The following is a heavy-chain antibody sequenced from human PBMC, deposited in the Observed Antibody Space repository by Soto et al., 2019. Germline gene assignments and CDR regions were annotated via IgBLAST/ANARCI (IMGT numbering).Heavy chain of an antibody. Sequence: EVQLVESGGGLVRPGGSLRLSCEASGFIFGNYSMNWVRQAPGKGLEWVSSISSRSNFIYYADSLRGRVTISRDNTQNSLHLQMNSLRVEDTAIYYCARVQKLYGNSVYYYGMDVWGKGTTVTVSS. V-gene: IGHV3-21*01. D-gene: IGHD2-8*01. J-gene: IGHJ6*04. CDR2: ISSRSNFI. CDR1: GFIFGNYS. CDR3: ARVQKLYGNSVYYYGMDV.